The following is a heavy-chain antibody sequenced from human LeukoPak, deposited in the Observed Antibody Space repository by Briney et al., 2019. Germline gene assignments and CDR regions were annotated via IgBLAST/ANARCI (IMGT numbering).Heavy chain of an antibody. CDR3: AKSGSPKNYYYDYFMDV. CDR2: IWYDGSNK. V-gene: IGHV3-33*06. CDR1: GFTFSSYG. J-gene: IGHJ6*03. Sequence: GRSLRLSCAASGFTFSSYGMHWVRQAPGKGLEWVAVIWYDGSNKYYADSVKGRFTISRDNSKNTLYLQMNSLRAEDTAVYYCAKSGSPKNYYYDYFMDVWGKGTTVTVSS. D-gene: IGHD3-10*01.